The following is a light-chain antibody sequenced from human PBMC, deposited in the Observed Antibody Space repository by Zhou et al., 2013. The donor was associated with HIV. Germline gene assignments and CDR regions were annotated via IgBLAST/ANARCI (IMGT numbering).Light chain of an antibody. CDR2: AAS. J-gene: IGKJ4*01. Sequence: IVLTQSPGTLSLPPGGVATLSCRASHTVTNDYLAWYQHKRGQPPRLLIYAASNRATDIPDRFSGSGSETDFTLTINGLEPEDFAVYYCQQYGTSTFTFGGGPGWR. V-gene: IGKV3-20*01. CDR3: QQYGTSTFT. CDR1: HTVTNDY.